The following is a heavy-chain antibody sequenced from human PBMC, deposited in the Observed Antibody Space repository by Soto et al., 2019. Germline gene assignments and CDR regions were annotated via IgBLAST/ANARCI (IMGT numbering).Heavy chain of an antibody. J-gene: IGHJ1*01. CDR2: IKTNTEGGTA. CDR1: GLTISNAW. Sequence: LRLSCAASGLTISNAWMNWVRQAPGKGLEWVGRIKTNTEGGTADYAAAVKGRFTVSRDDSKNTLYLQMNSLKTEDTAVYYCTTGSVEGVWGQGTLVTVSS. CDR3: TTGSVEGV. D-gene: IGHD2-15*01. V-gene: IGHV3-15*07.